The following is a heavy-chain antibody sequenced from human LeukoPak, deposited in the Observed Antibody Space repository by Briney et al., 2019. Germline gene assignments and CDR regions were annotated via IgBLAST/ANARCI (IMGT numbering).Heavy chain of an antibody. J-gene: IGHJ5*02. Sequence: PSETLSLTCAVYGGSFSGYYWSWIRQPPGKGLEWIGEINHSGSTNYNPSLKSRVTISVDTSKNQFSLKLSSVTAADTAVYYCAREEAAAGTFNWFDPWGQGTLVTVSS. CDR2: INHSGST. V-gene: IGHV4-34*01. CDR3: AREEAAAGTFNWFDP. D-gene: IGHD6-13*01. CDR1: GGSFSGYY.